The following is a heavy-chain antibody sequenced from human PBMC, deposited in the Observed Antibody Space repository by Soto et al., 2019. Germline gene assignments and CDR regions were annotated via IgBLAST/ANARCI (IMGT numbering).Heavy chain of an antibody. J-gene: IGHJ6*02. D-gene: IGHD6-13*01. Sequence: ASVKVSCKASGYTFTSYGISWVRQAPGQGLEWMGLISADNGKTNYAKKLQGRVTMTTDTSTRTAYMELRSLRSDDTAVYYCARDKVSQLVRSDYHCYYGMDXWGQGTTVTIS. CDR3: ARDKVSQLVRSDYHCYYGMDX. CDR2: ISADNGKT. CDR1: GYTFTSYG. V-gene: IGHV1-18*04.